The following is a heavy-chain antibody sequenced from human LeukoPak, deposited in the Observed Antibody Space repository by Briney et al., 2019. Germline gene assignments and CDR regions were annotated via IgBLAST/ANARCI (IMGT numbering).Heavy chain of an antibody. D-gene: IGHD6-13*01. V-gene: IGHV4-34*01. CDR2: IDHSGST. J-gene: IGHJ5*02. CDR3: ARGVAAAGRRNNWFDP. CDR1: GGSFSGYY. Sequence: SSETLSLTCAVYGGSFSGYYWSWIRRPPGKGLEWIGEIDHSGSTNYNPSLKSRVTISVDTSKNQFSLKLSSVTAADTAVYYCARGVAAAGRRNNWFDPWGQGTLVTVSS.